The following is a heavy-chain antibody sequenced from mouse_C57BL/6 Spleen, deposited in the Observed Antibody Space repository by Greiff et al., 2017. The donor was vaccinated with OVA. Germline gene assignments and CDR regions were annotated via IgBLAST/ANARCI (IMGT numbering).Heavy chain of an antibody. CDR1: GYTFTDYY. J-gene: IGHJ3*01. CDR3: ASYGSSLAWFAY. CDR2: INPYNGST. D-gene: IGHD1-1*01. V-gene: IGHV1-19*01. Sequence: LVEPGASVKMSCKASGYTFTDYYMNWVKQSHGKSLEWIGVINPYNGSTSYNQKFKGKATLTVDKSSSTAYMELNSLTSEDSAVYYCASYGSSLAWFAYWGQGTLVTVSA.